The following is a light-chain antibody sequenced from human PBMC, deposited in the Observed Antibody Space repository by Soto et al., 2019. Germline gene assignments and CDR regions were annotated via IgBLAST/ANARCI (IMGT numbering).Light chain of an antibody. CDR1: QIVISSY. J-gene: IGKJ1*01. Sequence: IGLTQSPGTLSLSPGERATLSCRASQIVISSYLAWYQQKPGQAPRLLIYGASSRATGIPDRFSGSGSGTDFTLTISRLEPEDFAVYYCQQYGSSPRTFGQGTKVDIK. V-gene: IGKV3-20*01. CDR2: GAS. CDR3: QQYGSSPRT.